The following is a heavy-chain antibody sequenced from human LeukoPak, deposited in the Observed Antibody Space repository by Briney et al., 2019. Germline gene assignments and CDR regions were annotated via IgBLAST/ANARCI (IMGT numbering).Heavy chain of an antibody. V-gene: IGHV3-21*01. D-gene: IGHD3-3*01. CDR3: TTDYDFWSGYTYYYYYMDV. J-gene: IGHJ6*03. CDR1: GFTFTTYS. CDR2: ISSGSSAI. Sequence: GGSLRLSCEASGFTFTTYSMTWVRQAPGKGLEWVSIISSGSSAIFSADALKGRFTISRDDAKNLLYLDMNSLRAEDTAVYYCTTDYDFWSGYTYYYYYMDVWGKGTTVTVSS.